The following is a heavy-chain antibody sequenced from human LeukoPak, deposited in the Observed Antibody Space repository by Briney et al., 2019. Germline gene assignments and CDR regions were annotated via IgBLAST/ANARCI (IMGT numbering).Heavy chain of an antibody. V-gene: IGHV3-15*01. Sequence: GGSLRLSCAASGFTFSSCAMTWVRQAPGKGLEWVGRIKSKTDGGTTDYAAPVKGRFTISRDDSKNTLYLQTNSLKTEDTAVYYCTTQRSRITMVRGVIRSDHWGQGTLVTVSS. CDR3: TTQRSRITMVRGVIRSDH. D-gene: IGHD3-10*01. J-gene: IGHJ4*02. CDR2: IKSKTDGGTT. CDR1: GFTFSSCA.